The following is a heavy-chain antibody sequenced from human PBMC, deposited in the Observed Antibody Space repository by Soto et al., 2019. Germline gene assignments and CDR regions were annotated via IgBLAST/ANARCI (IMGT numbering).Heavy chain of an antibody. Sequence: SVKVSCKASGGSLSTNPISWVRQAPGQGLEWMGGTGSGTGPGNHAQKFQGRLTVTADKSTSTVYLEMTSLKAEDTAVYYCARDFTQVGPLDFWGQGTLVTVSS. CDR2: TGSGTGPG. D-gene: IGHD1-26*01. CDR3: ARDFTQVGPLDF. V-gene: IGHV1-69*06. CDR1: GGSLSTNP. J-gene: IGHJ4*02.